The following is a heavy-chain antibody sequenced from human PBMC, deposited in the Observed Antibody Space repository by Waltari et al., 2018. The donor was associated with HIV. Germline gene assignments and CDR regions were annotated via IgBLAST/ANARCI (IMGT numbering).Heavy chain of an antibody. J-gene: IGHJ6*02. CDR2: INPNSGGT. D-gene: IGHD2-2*01. CDR3: ARDGGDIVVVPAASDYYYYGMDV. Sequence: MGWINPNSGGTNYAQKFQGRVTMTRDTSISTAYMELSRLRSDDTAVYYCARDGGDIVVVPAASDYYYYGMDVWGQGTTVTVSS. V-gene: IGHV1-2*02.